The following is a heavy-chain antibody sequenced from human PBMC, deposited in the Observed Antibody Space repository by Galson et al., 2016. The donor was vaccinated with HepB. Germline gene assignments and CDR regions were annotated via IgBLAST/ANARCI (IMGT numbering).Heavy chain of an antibody. CDR2: VYHDGSS. D-gene: IGHD3-16*01. J-gene: IGHJ6*02. Sequence: ETLPLTCAVSGASISSNSYWSWVRQPPGKGLEWIGEVYHDGSSNYNPSLKSRVTISVDKSKNQFSLKLTSVTAADTAVYYCARKPPPVAYYGMDVWGQGTTVIVSS. V-gene: IGHV4-4*02. CDR1: GASISSNSY. CDR3: ARKPPPVAYYGMDV.